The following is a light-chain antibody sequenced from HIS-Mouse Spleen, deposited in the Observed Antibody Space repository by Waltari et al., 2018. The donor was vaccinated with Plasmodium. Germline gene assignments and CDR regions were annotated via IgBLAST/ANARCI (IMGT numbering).Light chain of an antibody. CDR3: CSYAGSSTFVV. J-gene: IGLJ2*01. CDR1: SSDVGSYNI. V-gene: IGLV2-23*03. Sequence: QSALTQPASVSGSPGQSITISCTGTSSDVGSYNIFSWYQQHPGKAPKLMIYEGSKRPSGVSNRFSGSKSGNTASLTISGLQAEDEADYYCCSYAGSSTFVVFGGGTKLTVL. CDR2: EGS.